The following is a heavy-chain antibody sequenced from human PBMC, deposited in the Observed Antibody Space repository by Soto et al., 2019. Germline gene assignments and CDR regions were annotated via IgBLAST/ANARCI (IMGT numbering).Heavy chain of an antibody. CDR2: ITSSSSSI. CDR3: ASHYGDNGWFDP. D-gene: IGHD4-17*01. V-gene: IGHV3-21*06. Sequence: GGSLRLSCAASGFTFSAYNMNWVRQAPGKGLEWVSAITSSSSSIYYADSLKGRFTISRDNAKNSLYLQMNSLRAEDTAVYYCASHYGDNGWFDPWGQGTLVTVSS. J-gene: IGHJ5*02. CDR1: GFTFSAYN.